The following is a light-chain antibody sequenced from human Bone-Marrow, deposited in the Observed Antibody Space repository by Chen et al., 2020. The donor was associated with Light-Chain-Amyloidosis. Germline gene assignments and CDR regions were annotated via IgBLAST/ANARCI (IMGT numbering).Light chain of an antibody. J-gene: IGKJ4*01. CDR2: GSS. CDR1: QTISSNY. V-gene: IGKV3-20*01. CDR3: QQYGTSPLT. Sequence: EIVLTQSPGTLSLSPGEGANLSCRASQTISSNYLTWYQQKFGQAPRLLIYGSSSRATGIPDRFTGSGYGTDFTLTINRLEPEDFAMYYCQQYGTSPLTFGGGTKVVIK.